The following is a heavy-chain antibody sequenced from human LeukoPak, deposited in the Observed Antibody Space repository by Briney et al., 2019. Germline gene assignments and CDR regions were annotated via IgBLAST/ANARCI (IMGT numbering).Heavy chain of an antibody. Sequence: SETLSLTCTVSGGSISSGSYHWRWIRQPARKGLECIGRIYTSGSTNYNPSLKSRVTISVNTSKNQFSLKLSSVTAADTAVYYCAWQGTYDSSGDDAFDIWGQGTMVTVSS. V-gene: IGHV4-61*02. CDR2: IYTSGST. D-gene: IGHD3-22*01. CDR1: GGSISSGSYH. J-gene: IGHJ3*02. CDR3: AWQGTYDSSGDDAFDI.